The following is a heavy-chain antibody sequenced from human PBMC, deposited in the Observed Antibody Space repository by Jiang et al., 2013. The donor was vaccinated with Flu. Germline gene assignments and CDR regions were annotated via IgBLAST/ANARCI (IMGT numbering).Heavy chain of an antibody. Sequence: GLEWMGWINTNTGNPTYAQGFTGRFVFSLDTSVSTAYLQICSLKAEDTAVYYCARTMNGICDYWGQGTLVTVSS. J-gene: IGHJ4*02. V-gene: IGHV7-4-1*01. D-gene: IGHD1-26*01. CDR3: ARTMNGICDY. CDR2: INTNTGNP.